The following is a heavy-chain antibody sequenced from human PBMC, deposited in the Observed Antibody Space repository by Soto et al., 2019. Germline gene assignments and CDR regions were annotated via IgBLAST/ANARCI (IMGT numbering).Heavy chain of an antibody. V-gene: IGHV3-30-3*01. J-gene: IGHJ3*02. D-gene: IGHD6-13*01. CDR2: ISYDGSNK. CDR1: GFTFSSYA. Sequence: QVQLVESGGGVVQPGRSLRLSCAASGFTFSSYAMHWVRQAPGKGLEWVAVISYDGSNKYYADSVKGRFTISRDNSKNTLYLQMNSLRAEDTAVYYCARPGYHDAFDIWGQGTMVTVSS. CDR3: ARPGYHDAFDI.